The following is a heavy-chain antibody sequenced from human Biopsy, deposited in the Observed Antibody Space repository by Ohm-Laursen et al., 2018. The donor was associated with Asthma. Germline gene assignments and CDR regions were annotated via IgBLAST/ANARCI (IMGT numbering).Heavy chain of an antibody. CDR1: GFSFGSFG. CDR2: ISYDGTNQ. V-gene: IGHV3-30*03. CDR3: ARAYSSGWSRGMDV. D-gene: IGHD6-19*01. J-gene: IGHJ6*02. Sequence: SLRLSCTASGFSFGSFGMHWVRQVPGKGPEWVADISYDGTNQYYADSVKGRFTISRDNSKNTLYLQMNSLSAEDTAMYYCARAYSSGWSRGMDVWGQGITVTVSS.